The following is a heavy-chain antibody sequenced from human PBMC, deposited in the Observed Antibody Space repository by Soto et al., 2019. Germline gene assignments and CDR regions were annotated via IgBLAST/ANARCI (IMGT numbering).Heavy chain of an antibody. V-gene: IGHV4-4*02. D-gene: IGHD6-13*01. CDR2: IYHSGST. CDR1: GGSISSSNW. J-gene: IGHJ4*02. CDR3: ARAPHPLHQQLVRD. Sequence: QVQESGPGLVKPSGTLSLTCAVSGGSISSSNWWSWVRQPPGKGLEWIGEIYHSGSTNYNPSLRSRVTLSVDKPKNQFSLQLSSVTAADTAVYYCARAPHPLHQQLVRDWGQGTLVTVSS.